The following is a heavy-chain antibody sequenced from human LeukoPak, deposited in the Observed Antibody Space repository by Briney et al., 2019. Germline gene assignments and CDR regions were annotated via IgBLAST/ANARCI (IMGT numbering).Heavy chain of an antibody. V-gene: IGHV4-61*02. CDR1: RGSISRGRYY. CDR2: INTSGST. J-gene: IGHJ5*02. Sequence: SQTLSLTRTVSRGSISRGRYYWRWIRQPAGEGLEWIGRINTSGSTNYNPSLKSRVTISVDTSKNQFSLKLSSVTAADPAVYYCAREGYCSGGSCYANWSDPWGQGTLVTVSS. D-gene: IGHD2-15*01. CDR3: AREGYCSGGSCYANWSDP.